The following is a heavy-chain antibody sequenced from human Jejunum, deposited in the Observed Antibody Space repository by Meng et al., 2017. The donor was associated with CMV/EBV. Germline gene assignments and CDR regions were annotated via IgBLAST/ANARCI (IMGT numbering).Heavy chain of an antibody. CDR1: GFTFSTYA. Sequence: ASGFTFSTYAMSWVRQAPGKGLEWVSSISSTVSSTYYADSVKGRFTISRDNSKNTVSVQMNSLRAEDTAVYYCAKGYSTSSWTYFDYWGPGILVTVSS. V-gene: IGHV3-23*01. CDR3: AKGYSTSSWTYFDY. J-gene: IGHJ4*02. CDR2: ISSTVSST. D-gene: IGHD2-2*01.